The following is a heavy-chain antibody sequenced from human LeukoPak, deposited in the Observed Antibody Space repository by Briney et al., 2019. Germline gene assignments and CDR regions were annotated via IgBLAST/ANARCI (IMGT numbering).Heavy chain of an antibody. CDR2: IIPILGIA. CDR3: ARDDCSSTSCRRAYYYGMDV. Sequence: GASVKVSCKASGGTFSSYAISWVRQAPGQGLEWMGRIIPILGIANYAQKFQGRVTITADKSTSTAYMELSSLRSEDTAVYYCARDDCSSTSCRRAYYYGMDVWGQGTTVTVSS. CDR1: GGTFSSYA. D-gene: IGHD2-2*01. J-gene: IGHJ6*02. V-gene: IGHV1-69*04.